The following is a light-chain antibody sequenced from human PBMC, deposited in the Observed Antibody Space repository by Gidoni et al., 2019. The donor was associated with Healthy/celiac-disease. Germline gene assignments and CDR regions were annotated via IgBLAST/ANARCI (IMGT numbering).Light chain of an antibody. CDR3: QQSYSTPRS. CDR2: AAS. CDR1: QSISSY. Sequence: DIQMTQSPSSLSASVGDRVTITCRASQSISSYLNWYQQKPGKAPKRLIYAASSLQSGVPSRFSGSRSGTDYTLTTSSLQPDDFATYYCQQSYSTPRSFGQGTKLEIK. J-gene: IGKJ2*03. V-gene: IGKV1-39*01.